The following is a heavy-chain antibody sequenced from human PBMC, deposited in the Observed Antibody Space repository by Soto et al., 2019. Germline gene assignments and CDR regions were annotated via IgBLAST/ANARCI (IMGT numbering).Heavy chain of an antibody. CDR2: MNSSGGT. CDR3: ARGPYYGLMWNYYYMDV. CDR1: GGSISGHY. D-gene: IGHD3-16*01. Sequence: QVQLQESGPGLVKPSETLSLSCSVSGGSISGHYWSWVRQTPGKGLEWIGYMNSSGGTNYNPSLKTRVTISVDTSKNHFSLRLTSVTAAETAVYYCARGPYYGLMWNYYYMDVWGKGTTVTVSS. J-gene: IGHJ6*03. V-gene: IGHV4-4*09.